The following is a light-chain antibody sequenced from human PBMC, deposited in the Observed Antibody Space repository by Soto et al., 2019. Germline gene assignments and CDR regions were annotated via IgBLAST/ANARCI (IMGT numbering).Light chain of an antibody. Sequence: DIQMTQSPSTLSASVGDRVTITCRASQSISSWLAWYQQKPGKAPKLLIYDASSLESGVPSRFSGSGSGTEFTLTISSLQPDDFATYYCQQYNTGQTFGQGTKVDIK. CDR2: DAS. J-gene: IGKJ1*01. V-gene: IGKV1-5*01. CDR1: QSISSW. CDR3: QQYNTGQT.